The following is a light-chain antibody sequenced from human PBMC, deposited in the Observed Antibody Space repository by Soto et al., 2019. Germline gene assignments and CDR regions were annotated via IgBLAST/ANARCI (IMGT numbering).Light chain of an antibody. V-gene: IGLV1-51*01. Sequence: QSVLPQPPSVSAAPGQKVTISCSGSSSNIGNNYVSWYRQLPGTAPKLLFYDINKRPSGIPDRFSGSKSGTSATLGITGLQTGDEGDYYCGTWDSSLSAKVFGGGTKLPVL. CDR1: SSNIGNNY. CDR3: GTWDSSLSAKV. CDR2: DIN. J-gene: IGLJ2*01.